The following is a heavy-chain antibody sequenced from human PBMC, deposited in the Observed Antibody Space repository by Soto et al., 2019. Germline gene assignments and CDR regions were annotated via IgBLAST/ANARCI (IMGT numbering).Heavy chain of an antibody. CDR2: ISWNSGSI. CDR1: GFTFDDYT. D-gene: IGHD4-17*01. CDR3: AKDWDDYGGNFPFDY. J-gene: IGHJ4*02. V-gene: IGHV3-9*01. Sequence: EVQLVESGGGLVQPGRSLRLSCAASGFTFDDYTMHWVRQAPGKGLEWVSGISWNSGSIGYADSVKGRFTISRDNAKNSLYLQMNSLRAEDTALYYCAKDWDDYGGNFPFDYWGQGTLVTVSS.